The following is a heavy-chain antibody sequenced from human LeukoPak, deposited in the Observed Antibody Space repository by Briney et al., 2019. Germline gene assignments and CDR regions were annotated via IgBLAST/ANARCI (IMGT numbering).Heavy chain of an antibody. D-gene: IGHD2-21*02. CDR2: ISYDGTNK. CDR3: ARVSLIVVVPGILDY. V-gene: IGHV3-30-3*01. Sequence: GRSLRLSCAASGFTFSSSDMHWVRQAPGKGLEWVALISYDGTNKYYTDSVKGRFTISRDNSKNTPSLQMNSLRADDTAVYFCARVSLIVVVPGILDYWGQGILVTVSS. CDR1: GFTFSSSD. J-gene: IGHJ4*02.